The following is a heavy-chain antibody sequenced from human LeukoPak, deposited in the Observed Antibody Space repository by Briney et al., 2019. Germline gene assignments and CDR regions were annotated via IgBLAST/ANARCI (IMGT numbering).Heavy chain of an antibody. CDR3: AREIIAAGKNFDY. CDR2: VNPNSGGT. CDR1: GYTFTSYD. Sequence: ASVKVSCKASGYTFTSYDINWVRQAPGQGLEWMGWVNPNSGGTNYAQKFQGRVTMTRDTSTTTAYMELSSLRSDDTAVYYCAREIIAAGKNFDYWGQETQVTVSS. V-gene: IGHV1-2*02. D-gene: IGHD3-10*01. J-gene: IGHJ4*02.